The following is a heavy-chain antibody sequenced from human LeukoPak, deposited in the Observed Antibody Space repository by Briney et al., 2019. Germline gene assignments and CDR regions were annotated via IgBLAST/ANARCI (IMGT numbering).Heavy chain of an antibody. CDR3: ARVGKGDYVYDY. J-gene: IGHJ4*02. CDR1: GGSISAYY. CDR2: IYYSGSA. D-gene: IGHD4-17*01. V-gene: IGHV4-59*12. Sequence: SETLSLTCTVSGGSISAYYWNWIRQPPGKGLEWIGYIYYSGSADYNPALKSRVTISVDTSKNQFSLKLSSVTAADTAVYYCARVGKGDYVYDYWGQGTLVTVSA.